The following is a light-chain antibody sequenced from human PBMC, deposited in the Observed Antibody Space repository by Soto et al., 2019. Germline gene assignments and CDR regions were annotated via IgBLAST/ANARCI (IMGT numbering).Light chain of an antibody. V-gene: IGKV3-20*01. CDR2: AAS. CDR3: QQYNSYPMYT. Sequence: EIVLTQSPGTLSLSPADRATLSCRASETVTGKYLAWYQQKVGQAPRLLIFAASNRATGIPDRFSGSGSGTDFTLTISRLEPEDFATYYCQQYNSYPMYTFGQGTKLEIK. CDR1: ETVTGKY. J-gene: IGKJ2*01.